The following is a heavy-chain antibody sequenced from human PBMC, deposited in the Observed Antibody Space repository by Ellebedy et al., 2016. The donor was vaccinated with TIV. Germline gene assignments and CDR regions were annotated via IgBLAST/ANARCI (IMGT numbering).Heavy chain of an antibody. V-gene: IGHV4-59*01. Sequence: SETLSLTCTVSGGSISSYYWSWIRQPPGKGLEWIGYMYNSGNTPYNPSLKSRLTMSLDTSKNQFSLKRTSVTAADTAVYYCAGDWNSRSYRFDFWGQGALVTVSS. J-gene: IGHJ4*02. CDR3: AGDWNSRSYRFDF. CDR1: GGSISSYY. CDR2: MYNSGNT. D-gene: IGHD1-26*01.